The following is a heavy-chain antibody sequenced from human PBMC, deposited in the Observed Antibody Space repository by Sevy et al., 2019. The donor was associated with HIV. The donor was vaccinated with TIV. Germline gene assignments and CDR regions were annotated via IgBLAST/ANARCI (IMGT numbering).Heavy chain of an antibody. CDR1: GFTFSSYG. D-gene: IGHD3-3*01. CDR2: ISYDGSNK. CDR3: AKERDYDFWSGYAFDY. J-gene: IGHJ4*02. Sequence: GGSLRLSCTASGFTFSSYGMHWVRQAPGKGLEWVAVISYDGSNKYYADSVKGRFTISRDNSKNTLYLQMNSLRAEDTAVYYCAKERDYDFWSGYAFDYWGQGTLVTVSS. V-gene: IGHV3-30*18.